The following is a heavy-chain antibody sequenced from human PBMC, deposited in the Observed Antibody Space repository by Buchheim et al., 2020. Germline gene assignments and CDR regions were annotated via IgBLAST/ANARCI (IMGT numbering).Heavy chain of an antibody. CDR3: ARVKSGYSGYAEDFDY. D-gene: IGHD5-12*01. J-gene: IGHJ4*02. Sequence: QVQLQESGPGLVKPSETLSLTCTVSGGSISSYYWSWIRQPPGKGLEWIGYIYYSGSTNYNPSLKSRVTISVDKSKKQLSLKLSSVTAADTAVYYCARVKSGYSGYAEDFDYWGQGTL. V-gene: IGHV4-59*01. CDR2: IYYSGST. CDR1: GGSISSYY.